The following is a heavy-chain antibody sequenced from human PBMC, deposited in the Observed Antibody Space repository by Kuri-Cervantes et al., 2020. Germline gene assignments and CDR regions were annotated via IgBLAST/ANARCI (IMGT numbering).Heavy chain of an antibody. CDR1: GFTFDDYA. Sequence: SLKISCAASGFTFDDYAMHWVRQAPGKGLEWVSGISWNSGSIGYADSVKGRFTISRDNAKNSLYLQMNSLRAEDTAVYYCAKVASTYYYDSSGYGTLDYWGQGTLVTVSS. J-gene: IGHJ4*02. CDR3: AKVASTYYYDSSGYGTLDY. D-gene: IGHD3-22*01. V-gene: IGHV3-9*01. CDR2: ISWNSGSI.